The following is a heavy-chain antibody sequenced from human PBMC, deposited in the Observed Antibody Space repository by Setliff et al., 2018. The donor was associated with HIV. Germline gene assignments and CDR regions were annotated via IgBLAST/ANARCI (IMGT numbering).Heavy chain of an antibody. CDR1: GDSIRSGSYY. CDR3: ARSSGSYWMNAFDI. Sequence: SETLSLTCTVSGDSIRSGSYYWSWIRQPAGKGLEWIGRMYTSGGTNYNPSLKSRVTIAVDRSKSQFSLKLSSATAADTAVYYCARSSGSYWMNAFDIWGHGTMVTVS. CDR2: MYTSGGT. J-gene: IGHJ3*02. D-gene: IGHD1-26*01. V-gene: IGHV4-61*02.